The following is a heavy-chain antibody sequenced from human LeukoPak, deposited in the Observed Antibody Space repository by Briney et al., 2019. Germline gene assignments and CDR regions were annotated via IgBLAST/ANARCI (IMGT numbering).Heavy chain of an antibody. CDR3: ARDRLPGCSGGSCYSYYYYGMDV. V-gene: IGHV3-30*04. Sequence: GRSLRLSCAASGFTFSSYAMHWVRQAPGKGLEWVAVISYDGSNKYYADSVKGRFTISRDNSKNTLYLQMNSLRAEDTAVYYCARDRLPGCSGGSCYSYYYYGMDVWGKGTTVTVSS. D-gene: IGHD2-15*01. CDR1: GFTFSSYA. CDR2: ISYDGSNK. J-gene: IGHJ6*04.